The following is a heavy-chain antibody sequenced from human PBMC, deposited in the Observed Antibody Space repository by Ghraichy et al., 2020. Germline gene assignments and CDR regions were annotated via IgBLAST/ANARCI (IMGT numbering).Heavy chain of an antibody. D-gene: IGHD5-18*01. J-gene: IGHJ2*01. CDR2: TYYRSKWYN. CDR1: GDSVSSNSAA. CDR3: ARAGAMVKKGSWYFDL. Sequence: SQTLSLTCAISGDSVSSNSAAWNWIRQSPSRGLEWLGRTYYRSKWYNDYAVSVKSRITINPDTSKNQFSLQLNSVTPEDTAVYYCARAGAMVKKGSWYFDLWGRGTLVTVSS. V-gene: IGHV6-1*01.